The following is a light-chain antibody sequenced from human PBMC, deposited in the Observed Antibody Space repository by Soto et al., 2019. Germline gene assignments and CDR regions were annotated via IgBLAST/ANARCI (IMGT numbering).Light chain of an antibody. Sequence: DIQMTQSPSSLSASVGDRVTITCQATQDNSNYLNWYQQKPGKAPKLLIYDASNLQTGVPSRFSAYRSETDFTFTISSLQPEDIATYYCQQYDDLPLTFGGGTKVDIK. J-gene: IGKJ4*01. CDR3: QQYDDLPLT. CDR2: DAS. V-gene: IGKV1-33*01. CDR1: QDNSNY.